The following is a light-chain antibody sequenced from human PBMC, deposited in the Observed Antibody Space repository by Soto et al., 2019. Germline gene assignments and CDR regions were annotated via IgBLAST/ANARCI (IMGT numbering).Light chain of an antibody. CDR3: SSYTTNITPVV. CDR1: SSDVGAYDF. Sequence: QSALTQPASVSGSPGQSITISCTGTSSDVGAYDFVSWYQHSPGKAPKLVTFDVTHRPPGISDRFSGSKSANTASLTISGLQAEDEADYYCSSYTTNITPVVFGGGTKLTVL. V-gene: IGLV2-14*01. CDR2: DVT. J-gene: IGLJ2*01.